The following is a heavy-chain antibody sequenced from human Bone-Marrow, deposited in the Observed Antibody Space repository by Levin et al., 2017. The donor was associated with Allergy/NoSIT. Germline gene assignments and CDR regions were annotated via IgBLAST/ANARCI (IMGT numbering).Heavy chain of an antibody. J-gene: IGHJ5*02. CDR3: AKDDASYWIDP. CDR1: GFIFSSSG. V-gene: IGHV3-30*18. Sequence: GGSLRLSCAVSGFIFSSSGVHWVRQPPGRGLEWVAVISSDGSNTYYADSVRGRFIVSRDNSKNTLYLEMNSLRPEDTALYYCAKDDASYWIDPWGQGTLVTVAS. CDR2: ISSDGSNT.